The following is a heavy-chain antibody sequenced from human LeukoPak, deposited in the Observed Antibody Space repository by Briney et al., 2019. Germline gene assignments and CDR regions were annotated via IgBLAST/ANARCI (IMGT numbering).Heavy chain of an antibody. V-gene: IGHV4-31*03. CDR3: ARDRDTAMAPGAFDI. D-gene: IGHD5-18*01. Sequence: PSQTLSLTCTVSGGSISSGGYYWSWIRQHPGKGLEWIGCIYYSGSTYYNPSLKSRVTISVDTSKNQFSLKLSSVTAADTAVYYCARDRDTAMAPGAFDIWGQGTMVTVSS. CDR1: GGSISSGGYY. J-gene: IGHJ3*02. CDR2: IYYSGST.